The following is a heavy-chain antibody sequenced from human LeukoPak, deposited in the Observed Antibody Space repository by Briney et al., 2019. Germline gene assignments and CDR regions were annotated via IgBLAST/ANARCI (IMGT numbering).Heavy chain of an antibody. V-gene: IGHV3-11*01. CDR2: ISSSGSTI. CDR1: GFTFSDYY. Sequence: PGGSLRLSCAASGFTFSDYYMSWIRQAPGKGLEWVSYISSSGSTIYYADSVKGRFTISRDNAKNSLYLQMNSLRAEDTAVYYCARDRGYDILTGYYKEGYFDYWGQGTLVTVSS. CDR3: ARDRGYDILTGYYKEGYFDY. J-gene: IGHJ4*02. D-gene: IGHD3-9*01.